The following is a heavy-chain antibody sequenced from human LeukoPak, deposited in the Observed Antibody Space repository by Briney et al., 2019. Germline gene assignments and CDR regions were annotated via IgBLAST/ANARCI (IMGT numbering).Heavy chain of an antibody. CDR3: ARAGYTSTWTFDY. J-gene: IGHJ4*02. V-gene: IGHV4-4*07. CDR1: GGSIRSYF. D-gene: IGHD6-13*01. Sequence: SETLSLTCSVSGGSIRSYFWSWIRQSAGKGLEHNGRIYTTGSTNYNPSLRSRVTMSVDTSKNQFSLNLKSVNAADTAVYYCARAGYTSTWTFDYWGQGILVTVSS. CDR2: IYTTGST.